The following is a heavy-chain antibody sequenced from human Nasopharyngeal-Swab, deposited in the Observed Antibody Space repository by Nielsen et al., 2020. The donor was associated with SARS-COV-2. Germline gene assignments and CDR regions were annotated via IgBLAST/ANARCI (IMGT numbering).Heavy chain of an antibody. CDR3: ARVGATNRNYFDY. CDR1: GFTFSSYA. D-gene: IGHD1-26*01. J-gene: IGHJ4*02. Sequence: GESLKISCAASGFTFSSYAMSWVRQAPGKGLEWVSAISGSGGSTYYADSVKGRFTISRDNPKNTLYLQMNSLRAEDTAVYYCARVGATNRNYFDYWGQGTLVTVSS. CDR2: ISGSGGST. V-gene: IGHV3-23*01.